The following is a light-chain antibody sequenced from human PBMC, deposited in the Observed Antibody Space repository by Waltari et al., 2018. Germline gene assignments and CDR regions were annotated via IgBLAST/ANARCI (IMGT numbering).Light chain of an antibody. CDR3: QTWGTGTYWM. Sequence: QVVLTQSPSASASLGASVKLTCTLSSGYGHFAIAWHQHQQEKGPCYSMKLNSVGSNGKGDVIPDRFSGSSSGASRYLTTAILPSEDEADYYCQTWGTGTYWMFGGGTKLTVL. J-gene: IGLJ3*02. V-gene: IGLV4-69*01. CDR1: SGYGHFA. CDR2: LNSVGSN.